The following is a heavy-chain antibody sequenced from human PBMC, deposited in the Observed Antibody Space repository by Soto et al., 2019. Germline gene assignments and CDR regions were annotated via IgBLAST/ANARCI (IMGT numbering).Heavy chain of an antibody. CDR2: MSGSGGST. J-gene: IGHJ4*02. D-gene: IGHD1-26*01. CDR1: GFTFSIYA. V-gene: IGHV3-23*01. CDR3: AKDSGSWHYFDY. Sequence: GGSLRLSCAASGFTFSIYAVSWVRQAPGKGLEWVSAMSGSGGSTYYADSVKGRFTISRDNSKNTLYLQMNSLRAEDTAVYYCAKDSGSWHYFDYWGKGTQVTVSS.